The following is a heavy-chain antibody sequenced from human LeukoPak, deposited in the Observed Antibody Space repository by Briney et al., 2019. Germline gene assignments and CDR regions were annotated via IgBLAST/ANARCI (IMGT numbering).Heavy chain of an antibody. CDR1: GYPFSARF. Sequence: ASVTVSCKASGYPFSARFLNWVRQAPGQGLEWMGNIDTTTGNPRYAQDFTGRFVFSLDTSVSTAYLQITSLKADDTAAYYCVRGTPTPGMDYWGQGTQVTVSS. J-gene: IGHJ4*02. CDR2: IDTTTGNP. D-gene: IGHD3-10*01. CDR3: VRGTPTPGMDY. V-gene: IGHV7-4-1*02.